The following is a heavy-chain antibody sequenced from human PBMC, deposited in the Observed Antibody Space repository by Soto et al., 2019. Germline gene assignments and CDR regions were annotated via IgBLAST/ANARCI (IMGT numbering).Heavy chain of an antibody. V-gene: IGHV4-4*02. D-gene: IGHD3-22*01. CDR3: ARDVGYHYDGSPSGQFDY. J-gene: IGHJ4*02. Sequence: QVELQESGPGLVKPSGTLSLTCVVSGNSISTTNWWSWVRQSPGKGLEWIGEIYHSGSTNYNPSLKRRALISVDKSTNRFSLKLISLTAADTAVYYCARDVGYHYDGSPSGQFDYWGQGTLVTVSS. CDR2: IYHSGST. CDR1: GNSISTTNW.